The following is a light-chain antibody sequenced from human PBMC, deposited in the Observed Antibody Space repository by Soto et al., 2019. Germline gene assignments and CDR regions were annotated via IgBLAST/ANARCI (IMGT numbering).Light chain of an antibody. J-gene: IGKJ1*01. CDR1: QSISNH. CDR3: QQSYSSPPT. Sequence: DIQMTQSPSSLSASVEDRVIITCRASQSISNHLNWYQQKPGKAPKLLIFAASSLQSEVPSRFSGSRSGPDFTLTISSLQPEDFATYYCQQSYSSPPTFGQGTRWIS. V-gene: IGKV1-39*01. CDR2: AAS.